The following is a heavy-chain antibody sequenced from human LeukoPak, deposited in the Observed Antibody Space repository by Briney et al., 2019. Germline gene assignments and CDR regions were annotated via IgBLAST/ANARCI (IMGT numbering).Heavy chain of an antibody. Sequence: GASVKVSCKASGYTFTGYYMHWVRQAPGQGLEWMGIINPSGGSTSYAQKFQGRVTMTRDMSTSTVYMELSSLRSEDTAVYYCARAGIAARPYYYYYMDVWGKGTTVTVSS. J-gene: IGHJ6*03. CDR2: INPSGGST. CDR1: GYTFTGYY. V-gene: IGHV1-46*01. D-gene: IGHD6-6*01. CDR3: ARAGIAARPYYYYYMDV.